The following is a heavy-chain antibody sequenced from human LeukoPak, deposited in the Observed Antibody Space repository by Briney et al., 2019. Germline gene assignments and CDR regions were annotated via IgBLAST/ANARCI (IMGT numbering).Heavy chain of an antibody. CDR1: GFTFSSYW. V-gene: IGHV3-48*01. CDR2: IGIDSGNT. Sequence: GRSLRLSCAASGFTFSSYWMSWVRQAPGKGLEWISYIGIDSGNTNYADSVKGRFTISGDKAKNSLYLQMNSLRVEDTAVYYCARDYKYAFDNWGQGTLVTVSS. J-gene: IGHJ4*02. CDR3: ARDYKYAFDN. D-gene: IGHD5-24*01.